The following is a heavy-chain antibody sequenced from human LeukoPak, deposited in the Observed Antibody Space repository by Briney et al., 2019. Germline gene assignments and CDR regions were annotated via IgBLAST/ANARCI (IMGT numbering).Heavy chain of an antibody. CDR3: ARHGIAAAGSEWYYYYYMDV. CDR1: GYSFTDYW. Sequence: GESLKISCKGSGYSFTDYWIGWVRQMPGKGLEWMGIIYPGDSDTRYSPSFQGQVTISADKSISTAYLQWSSLKASDTAMYYCARHGIAAAGSEWYYYYYMDVWGKGTTVTVSS. V-gene: IGHV5-51*01. D-gene: IGHD6-13*01. CDR2: IYPGDSDT. J-gene: IGHJ6*03.